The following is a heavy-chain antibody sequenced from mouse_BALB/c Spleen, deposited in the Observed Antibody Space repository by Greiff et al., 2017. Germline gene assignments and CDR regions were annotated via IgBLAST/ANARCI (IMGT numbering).Heavy chain of an antibody. V-gene: IGHV3-6*02. CDR1: GYSITSGYY. J-gene: IGHJ3*01. CDR3: ARVWRTEREAWFAY. D-gene: IGHD4-1*01. Sequence: EVQLVESGPGLVKPSQSLSLTCSVTGYSITSGYYWNWIRQFPGNKLEWMGYISYDGSNNYNPSLKNRISITRDTTKNQFFLKLNSVTTEDTATYYGARVWRTEREAWFAYWGQGTLVTVSA. CDR2: ISYDGSN.